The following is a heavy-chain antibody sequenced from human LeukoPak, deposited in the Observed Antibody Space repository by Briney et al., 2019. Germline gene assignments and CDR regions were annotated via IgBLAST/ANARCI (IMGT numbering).Heavy chain of an antibody. J-gene: IGHJ4*02. D-gene: IGHD3-10*01. Sequence: GGPLRLSCAASGFTFSSYAMSWVRQAPGKGLEWVSAISGSGGSTYYADSVKGRFTISRDNSKNTLYLQMNSLRAEDTAVYYCAKDLGSWYYGSGTDYWGQGTLVTVSS. CDR3: AKDLGSWYYGSGTDY. CDR1: GFTFSSYA. V-gene: IGHV3-23*01. CDR2: ISGSGGST.